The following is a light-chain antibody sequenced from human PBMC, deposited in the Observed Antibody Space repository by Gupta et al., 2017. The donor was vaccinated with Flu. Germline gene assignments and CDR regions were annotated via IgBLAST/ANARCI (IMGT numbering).Light chain of an antibody. CDR1: SSSIGSNY. J-gene: IGLJ3*02. CDR2: RNN. CDR3: ATWDDSLSGWV. Sequence: QSVLTQPPSASGTPGQTLTISCSGSSSSIGSNYVFWYQQLPGTAPKLLIYRNNQRPSGVPDRFSGSKSGTSASLAISGLRSEDEADYYCATWDDSLSGWVFGGGTKLTVL. V-gene: IGLV1-47*01.